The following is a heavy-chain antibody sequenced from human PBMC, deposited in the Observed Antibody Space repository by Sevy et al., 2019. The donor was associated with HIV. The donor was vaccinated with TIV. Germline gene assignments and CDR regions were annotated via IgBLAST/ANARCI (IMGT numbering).Heavy chain of an antibody. J-gene: IGHJ4*02. CDR2: LKQDGSEK. D-gene: IGHD6-13*01. V-gene: IGHV3-7*01. Sequence: GGSLRLSCAASGFTFSSYWMHWVRQAPGKGLEWVANLKQDGSEKYYVGSVKGRFTISRYNAKNSLDLQMNSMRAEDTAGYYCGRALAAADNYWGQGTLVTVSS. CDR3: GRALAAADNY. CDR1: GFTFSSYW.